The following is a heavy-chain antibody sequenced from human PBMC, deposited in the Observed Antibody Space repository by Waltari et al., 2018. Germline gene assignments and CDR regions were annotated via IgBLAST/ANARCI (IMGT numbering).Heavy chain of an antibody. V-gene: IGHV1-69*02. CDR2: IIPILGIA. Sequence: QVQLVQSGAEVKKPGSSVKVSCKASGGTFSSYTISWVRQAPGQGLEWMGRIIPILGIANYAQKCQGRVTITADKSTSTAYMELSSLRSEDTAVYYCARGSSSGLKAGAFDIWGQGTMVTVSS. J-gene: IGHJ3*02. D-gene: IGHD6-19*01. CDR1: GGTFSSYT. CDR3: ARGSSSGLKAGAFDI.